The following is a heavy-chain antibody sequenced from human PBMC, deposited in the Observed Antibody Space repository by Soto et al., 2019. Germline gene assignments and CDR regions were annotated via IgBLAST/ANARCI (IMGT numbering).Heavy chain of an antibody. D-gene: IGHD5-12*01. Sequence: QVQLVESGGGVVQTGRSLRLSCAASGFTFSSYAMHWVRQAPGKGLEWVALISYDGSNKYYADSVKGRFTISRDNSKNTLYLQMNSLRAEDTAVYYCAREDRLPGDGYKHRVFDYWGQGTLVTVSS. CDR1: GFTFSSYA. J-gene: IGHJ4*02. V-gene: IGHV3-30-3*01. CDR3: AREDRLPGDGYKHRVFDY. CDR2: ISYDGSNK.